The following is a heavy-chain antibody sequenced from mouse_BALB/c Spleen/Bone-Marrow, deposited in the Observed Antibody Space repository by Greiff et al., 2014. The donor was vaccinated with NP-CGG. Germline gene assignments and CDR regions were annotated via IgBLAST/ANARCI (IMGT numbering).Heavy chain of an antibody. D-gene: IGHD2-1*01. Sequence: EVQLVESGGGLVKPGGSLKLSCAASGFTFSDYYMYWFRQTPEKRLEWVATISDGGSYSYYPDSVKGRFTISRDNAKNNLYLQMSSLKSEDKAMYYCARGNSYFDYWGQGTTLTVSS. CDR1: GFTFSDYY. V-gene: IGHV5-4*02. CDR3: ARGNSYFDY. J-gene: IGHJ2*01. CDR2: ISDGGSYS.